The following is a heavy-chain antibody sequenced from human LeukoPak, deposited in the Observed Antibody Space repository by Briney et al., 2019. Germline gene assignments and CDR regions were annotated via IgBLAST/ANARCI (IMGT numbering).Heavy chain of an antibody. CDR1: GGSFSGYY. J-gene: IGHJ6*02. V-gene: IGHV4-34*01. D-gene: IGHD1-26*01. CDR2: INHSGST. Sequence: SETLSLTCAVYGGSFSGYYWSWIRQPPGKGLEWIGEINHSGSTNYNPSLKSRVTISVDTSKNQFSLKLSSATAADTAVYYCASRIVGATPSLYYYGMDVWGQGTTVTASS. CDR3: ASRIVGATPSLYYYGMDV.